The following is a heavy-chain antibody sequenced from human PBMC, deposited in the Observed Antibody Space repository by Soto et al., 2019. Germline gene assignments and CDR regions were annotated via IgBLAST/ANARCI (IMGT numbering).Heavy chain of an antibody. V-gene: IGHV1-18*01. CDR1: GYTFTSYG. CDR2: ISAYNGNT. J-gene: IGHJ5*02. CDR3: ARVTGYCSGGSCSWWFDP. D-gene: IGHD2-15*01. Sequence: ASVKVSCKASGYTFTSYGISWVRQAPGQGLEWMGWISAYNGNTNYAQKLQGRVTMTTDTSTSTAYTELRSLRSDDTAVYYCARVTGYCSGGSCSWWFDPWGQGTLVTVSS.